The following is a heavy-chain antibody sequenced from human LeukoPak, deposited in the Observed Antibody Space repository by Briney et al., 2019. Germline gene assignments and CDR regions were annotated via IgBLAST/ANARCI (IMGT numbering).Heavy chain of an antibody. Sequence: GGSLRLSCAASGFTFSSYGMHWVRQAPGKGLEWVAVIWYDGSNKYYADSVKGRFTISRDNSKNTLYLQMNSLRAEDTAVYYCARDQGYSYGYPFDYWGQGTLVTVSS. D-gene: IGHD5-18*01. V-gene: IGHV3-33*08. CDR1: GFTFSSYG. J-gene: IGHJ4*02. CDR3: ARDQGYSYGYPFDY. CDR2: IWYDGSNK.